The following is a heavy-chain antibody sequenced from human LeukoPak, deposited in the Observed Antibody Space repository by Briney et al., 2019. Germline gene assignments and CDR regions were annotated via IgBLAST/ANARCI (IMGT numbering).Heavy chain of an antibody. Sequence: SETLSLTCTVSSGSISSYYWSWIRQPPGKGLEWIGYIYYSGSSNYNPSLKSRVTISVDTSKNQFSLKLSSVTAADTAVYYCASLYSGSYDTGSFDYFNYWGQGTLVTVSS. CDR3: ASLYSGSYDTGSFDYFNY. J-gene: IGHJ4*02. V-gene: IGHV4-59*01. D-gene: IGHD1-26*01. CDR2: IYYSGSS. CDR1: SGSISSYY.